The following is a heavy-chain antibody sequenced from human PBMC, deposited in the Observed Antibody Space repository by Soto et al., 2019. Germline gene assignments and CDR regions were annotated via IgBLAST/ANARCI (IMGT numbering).Heavy chain of an antibody. D-gene: IGHD5-12*01. J-gene: IGHJ6*03. Sequence: GGSLRLSCAASGFTFSSYAMSWVRQAPGKGLEWVSAISGSGGSTYYADSVKGRFTISRDNSKNTLYLQMNSLRAEDTAVYYCAKTQSGYLLTFYYYYYMDVWGKGTTVTVSS. CDR2: ISGSGGST. CDR1: GFTFSSYA. CDR3: AKTQSGYLLTFYYYYYMDV. V-gene: IGHV3-23*01.